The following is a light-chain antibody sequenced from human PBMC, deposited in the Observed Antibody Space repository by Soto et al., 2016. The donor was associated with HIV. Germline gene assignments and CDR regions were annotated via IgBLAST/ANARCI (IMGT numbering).Light chain of an antibody. J-gene: IGLJ2*01. V-gene: IGLV3-19*01. Sequence: SSELTQDPVVSVALGQTVRITCQGDSLRKYYASWYQQKPGQAPLLVISGKSNRPSGIPDRFSCSTSGNTASLTTTGAQAEDEADYYCHSWDIAGNQLFFGGGTKVTVL. CDR2: GKS. CDR3: HSWDIAGNQLF. CDR1: SLRKYY.